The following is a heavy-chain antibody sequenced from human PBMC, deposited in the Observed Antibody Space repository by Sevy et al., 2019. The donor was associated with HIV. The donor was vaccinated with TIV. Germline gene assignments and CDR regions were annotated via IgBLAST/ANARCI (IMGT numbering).Heavy chain of an antibody. Sequence: GGSLRLSCAASGFTFSGYWMSWVRQAPGKGLQWVANIKQDGSKNEFVDSVKGRFTISRDNPKNSLYLQMNSLRAEDTAVYYCAREGAGGFDYWVQGTLVSVSS. D-gene: IGHD2-15*01. V-gene: IGHV3-7*01. CDR3: AREGAGGFDY. CDR1: GFTFSGYW. CDR2: IKQDGSKN. J-gene: IGHJ4*02.